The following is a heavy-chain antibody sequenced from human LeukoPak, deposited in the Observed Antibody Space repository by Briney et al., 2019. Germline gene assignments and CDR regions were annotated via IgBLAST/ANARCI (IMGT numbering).Heavy chain of an antibody. Sequence: PGGSLRLSCAASGFTFSSYSMNWVRQAPGKGLEWVSYISSSSSTIYYADSVKGRFTISRDNAKNSLYPQMNSLRAEDTAVYYCARGRYCSSTSCYTPEYFQHWGQGTLVTVSS. CDR3: ARGRYCSSTSCYTPEYFQH. D-gene: IGHD2-2*02. CDR1: GFTFSSYS. CDR2: ISSSSSTI. V-gene: IGHV3-48*01. J-gene: IGHJ1*01.